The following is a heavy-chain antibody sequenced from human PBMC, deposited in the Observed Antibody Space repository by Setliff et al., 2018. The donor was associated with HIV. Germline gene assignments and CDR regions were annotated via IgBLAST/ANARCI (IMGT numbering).Heavy chain of an antibody. CDR2: LNPRSGGS. D-gene: IGHD3-16*01. CDR3: ARGGGVTFYYYYMDV. J-gene: IGHJ6*03. Sequence: ASVKVSCKASGYTFSGYYIHWVRQAPGQGLEWMGWLNPRSGGSDYAQRFQGRVTMTRDTSISTAYLELSRLTSDDTAVYYCARGGGVTFYYYYMDVWAKGTTVTVSS. CDR1: GYTFSGYY. V-gene: IGHV1-2*02.